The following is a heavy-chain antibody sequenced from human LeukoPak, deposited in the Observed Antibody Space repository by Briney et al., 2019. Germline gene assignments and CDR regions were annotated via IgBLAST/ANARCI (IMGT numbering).Heavy chain of an antibody. CDR1: GFTFSSYE. D-gene: IGHD3-10*01. Sequence: GGSLRLSCAASGFTFSSYEMNWVRQAPGKGLEWVSYISSSGSTIYYADSVKGRFIISRDNAKNSLYLQMNSLRAEDTAVYYCASVYGSGSYIHYYYGMDVWGQGTTVTVSS. V-gene: IGHV3-48*03. CDR2: ISSSGSTI. CDR3: ASVYGSGSYIHYYYGMDV. J-gene: IGHJ6*02.